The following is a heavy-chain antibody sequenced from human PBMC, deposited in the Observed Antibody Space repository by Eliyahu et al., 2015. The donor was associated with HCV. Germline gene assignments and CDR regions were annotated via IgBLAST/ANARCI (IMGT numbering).Heavy chain of an antibody. CDR3: ARSDGDFDY. D-gene: IGHD4-17*01. CDR2: SRNKANSYTT. V-gene: IGHV3-72*01. Sequence: EVQLVESGGGLVQPGGSLRLSXAASGFTFSDHYLXWVRQAPGKGLEWVGRSRNKANSYTTEYAASVKGRFTISRDDSKNSLYLQMNSLKTEDTAVYYCARSDGDFDYWGQGTLVTVSS. CDR1: GFTFSDHY. J-gene: IGHJ4*02.